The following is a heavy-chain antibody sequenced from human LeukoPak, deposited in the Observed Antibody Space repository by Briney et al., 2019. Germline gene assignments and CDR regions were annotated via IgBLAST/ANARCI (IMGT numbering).Heavy chain of an antibody. CDR2: INHSGST. J-gene: IGHJ4*02. Sequence: SETLSLTCAVYGGSFSGYYWSWIRQPPGKGLEWIGEINHSGSTNYNPSLKSRVTISVDTSKNQFSLKLSSVTAADTAVYYCARNRCSGGSCYLRAYYVDYWGQGTLVTVSS. CDR1: GGSFSGYY. D-gene: IGHD2-15*01. CDR3: ARNRCSGGSCYLRAYYVDY. V-gene: IGHV4-34*01.